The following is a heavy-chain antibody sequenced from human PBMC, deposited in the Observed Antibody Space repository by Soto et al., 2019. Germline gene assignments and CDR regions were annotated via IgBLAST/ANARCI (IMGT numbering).Heavy chain of an antibody. CDR3: VRDERYASSSRFDY. CDR1: GITFNSNW. V-gene: IGHV3-74*01. Sequence: RRLSCVVSGITFNSNWMHWVRQAPGKGLVWVSRINSDGSTTSYADSVRGRFTISRDNAKNTLYLQMNSLRAEDTALYYCVRDERYASSSRFDYWGRGTLVTVSS. J-gene: IGHJ4*02. D-gene: IGHD6-6*01. CDR2: INSDGSTT.